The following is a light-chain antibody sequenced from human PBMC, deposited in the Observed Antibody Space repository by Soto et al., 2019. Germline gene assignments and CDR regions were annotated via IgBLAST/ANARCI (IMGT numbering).Light chain of an antibody. Sequence: QSVLAQXASVSGSPGQSITISCTGASGYVGTYSLVSWYQQHPGKAPKVVIYEGHKRPPGVPDRFSGSTSVNTASLTISGLQTDDEADYYCCLYVGATTYVFGTGTKVTVL. J-gene: IGLJ1*01. V-gene: IGLV2-23*01. CDR3: CLYVGATTYV. CDR2: EGH. CDR1: SGYVGTYSL.